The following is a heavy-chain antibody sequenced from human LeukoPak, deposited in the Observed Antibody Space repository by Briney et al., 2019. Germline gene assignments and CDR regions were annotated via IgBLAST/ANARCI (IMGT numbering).Heavy chain of an antibody. J-gene: IGHJ5*02. CDR3: ATDGAGFDT. V-gene: IGHV3-11*01. Sequence: GGSLRLSCAASGFTFNDAWMTWVRQAPGKGLEWLSYINIGGTNTHYADSVKGRFTISRDNAKKSLYLEMNNLRAEDTAVYYCATDGAGFDTWGQGVLVTVSS. CDR2: INIGGTNT. CDR1: GFTFNDAW.